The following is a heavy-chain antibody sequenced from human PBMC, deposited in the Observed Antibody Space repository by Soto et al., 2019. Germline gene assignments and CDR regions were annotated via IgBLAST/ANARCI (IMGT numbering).Heavy chain of an antibody. Sequence: EVQLLESGGGLVQPGGSLRLSCAASGFTFTGYALNWVRLAPGKGLGWVSAISGTGYNTYYADSVKGRFTISRDNTKNTLYLQMNSLRAEDTAVYYCAKAGFSSSWSPTYFDYWGQGTLVTVSS. J-gene: IGHJ4*02. V-gene: IGHV3-23*01. CDR2: ISGTGYNT. CDR3: AKAGFSSSWSPTYFDY. CDR1: GFTFTGYA. D-gene: IGHD6-13*01.